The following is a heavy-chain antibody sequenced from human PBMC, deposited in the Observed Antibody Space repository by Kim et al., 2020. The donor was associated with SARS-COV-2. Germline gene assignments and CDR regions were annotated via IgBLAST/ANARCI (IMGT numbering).Heavy chain of an antibody. D-gene: IGHD5-12*01. J-gene: IGHJ6*02. Sequence: SETLSLTCAVSGGSISSSNWWSWVRQPPGKGLEWIGEIYHSGSTNYNPSLKSRVTISVDKSKNQFSLKLSSVTAADTAVYYCAREHLTRWLPEPHYYYGMDVWGQGTTVTVSS. CDR1: GGSISSSNW. CDR2: IYHSGST. CDR3: AREHLTRWLPEPHYYYGMDV. V-gene: IGHV4-4*02.